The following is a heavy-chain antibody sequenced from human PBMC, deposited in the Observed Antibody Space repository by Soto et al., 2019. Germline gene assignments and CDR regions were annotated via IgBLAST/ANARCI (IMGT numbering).Heavy chain of an antibody. J-gene: IGHJ4*02. CDR2: IYPGDSDT. D-gene: IGHD2-15*01. Sequence: PGESLKISCTVSGYSFTRYWIGWVRQMPGKGLEWMGIIYPGDSDTRYSPSFQGQVTISADKSISTAYLQWSSLKASDTAMYYCARQQYCSGGSCYMAPSDYWGQGTLVTVSS. CDR1: GYSFTRYW. CDR3: ARQQYCSGGSCYMAPSDY. V-gene: IGHV5-51*01.